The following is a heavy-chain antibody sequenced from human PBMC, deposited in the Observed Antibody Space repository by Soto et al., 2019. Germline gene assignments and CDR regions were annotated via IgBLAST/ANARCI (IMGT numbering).Heavy chain of an antibody. J-gene: IGHJ4*02. Sequence: QVQLQESGPGLVKPSGTLSLTCAVSSGSVFSSNWWSWVRLPPGKGLEWLGETLNSGGANSNPSLKSRVTITVDRSRNHIFLELSSVTAADTAVYYCASHLVMAGTRGFDHWGLGTLVTVSS. D-gene: IGHD6-19*01. CDR2: TLNSGGA. CDR3: ASHLVMAGTRGFDH. V-gene: IGHV4-4*02. CDR1: SGSVFSSNW.